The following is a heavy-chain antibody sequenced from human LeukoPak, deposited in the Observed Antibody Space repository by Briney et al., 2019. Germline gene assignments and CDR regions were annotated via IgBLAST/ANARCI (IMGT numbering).Heavy chain of an antibody. Sequence: PGGSLRLSCAASGFTFSSYGMHWVRQAPGKGLEGVAVIWYDGSNKYYADSVKGRFTISRDNSKNTLYLQMNSLRAEDTAVYYCAKSEVAAAPDYWGQGTLVTVSS. CDR2: IWYDGSNK. J-gene: IGHJ4*02. CDR3: AKSEVAAAPDY. CDR1: GFTFSSYG. D-gene: IGHD6-13*01. V-gene: IGHV3-33*06.